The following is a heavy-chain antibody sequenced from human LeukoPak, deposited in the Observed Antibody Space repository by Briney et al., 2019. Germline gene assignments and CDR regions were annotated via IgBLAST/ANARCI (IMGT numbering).Heavy chain of an antibody. CDR2: ISDTGNT. V-gene: IGHV3-23*01. D-gene: IGHD3-10*01. Sequence: PGGSLRLSCAASGFTLSSYAMSWVRQAPGKGLEWVSAISDTGNTYHADSVKGRFTISRDNSKNTLYLQMNSLRAEDTAVYYCAKDYYGSGSYYSQMVRYYYYYMDVWGKGTTVTISS. J-gene: IGHJ6*03. CDR1: GFTLSSYA. CDR3: AKDYYGSGSYYSQMVRYYYYYMDV.